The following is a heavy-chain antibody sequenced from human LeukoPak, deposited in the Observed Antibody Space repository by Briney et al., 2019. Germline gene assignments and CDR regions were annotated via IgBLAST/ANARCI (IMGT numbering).Heavy chain of an antibody. CDR3: AREDSSGWTFDY. J-gene: IGHJ4*02. CDR2: IYYNGST. Sequence: SETLSLTCTVSGGSISSGGYYWSWIRQHPGKGLEWIGYIYYNGSTYYNPSLKSRVTISVDTSKNQFSLKLSSVTAADTAVYYCAREDSSGWTFDYWGQGTLVTVSS. CDR1: GGSISSGGYY. V-gene: IGHV4-31*03. D-gene: IGHD6-19*01.